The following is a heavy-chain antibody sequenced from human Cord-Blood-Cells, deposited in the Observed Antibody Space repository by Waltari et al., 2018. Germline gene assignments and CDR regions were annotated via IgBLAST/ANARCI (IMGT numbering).Heavy chain of an antibody. CDR1: GGSFSGYY. V-gene: IGHV4-34*01. J-gene: IGHJ3*02. D-gene: IGHD6-19*01. Sequence: QVQLQQWGAGLLKPSETLSLTCAVYGGSFSGYYWSWIRQPPGKGLEWIGEINHSGSTNDHPTLKSRDTISVDASKNQFSRKLSSGTAAGTAVYYCARCHSGWYAFDIWGQGTMVTVSS. CDR2: INHSGST. CDR3: ARCHSGWYAFDI.